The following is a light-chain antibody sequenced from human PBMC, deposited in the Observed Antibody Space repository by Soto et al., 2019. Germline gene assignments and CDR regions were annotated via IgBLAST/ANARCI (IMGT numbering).Light chain of an antibody. CDR3: QQGYSTPYT. CDR2: AAS. J-gene: IGKJ2*01. V-gene: IGKV1-39*01. Sequence: DIQMTQSPSSLSASVGDRVTITCRASQSITSYLNWYQQKPGNAPKVLIFAASSLQSGVPSRFSGSGSGTDFTLTISSLQPEDFATYYCQQGYSTPYTFGQGTKLEIK. CDR1: QSITSY.